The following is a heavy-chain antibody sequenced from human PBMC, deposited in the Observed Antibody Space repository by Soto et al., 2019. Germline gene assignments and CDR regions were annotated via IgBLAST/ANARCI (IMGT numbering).Heavy chain of an antibody. V-gene: IGHV3-30-3*01. J-gene: IGHJ4*02. D-gene: IGHD1-1*01. CDR2: ISYDGSNK. Sequence: GGSLRLSCAASGFTFSSYAMHWVRQAPGKGLEWVAVISYDGSNKYYADSVKGRFTISRDNSKNTLYLQMNSLRAEDTAVYYCARGTKLAETPPFDYWGQGTLVTVSS. CDR3: ARGTKLAETPPFDY. CDR1: GFTFSSYA.